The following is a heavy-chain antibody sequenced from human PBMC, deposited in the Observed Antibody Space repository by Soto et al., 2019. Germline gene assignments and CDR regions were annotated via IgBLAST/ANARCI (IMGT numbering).Heavy chain of an antibody. CDR3: AREGYYDTSGYPRYYYYGMDV. CDR2: IYYIGST. J-gene: IGHJ6*02. Sequence: PSETLSLTCSVSGGSISGYSWNWIRQPPGKGLEWIGYIYYIGSTNYNPYLKSRVTISVDTSKNQFSLRLSSVTAADTAVYYCAREGYYDTSGYPRYYYYGMDVWGQGTTVTVSS. V-gene: IGHV4-59*01. CDR1: GGSISGYS. D-gene: IGHD3-22*01.